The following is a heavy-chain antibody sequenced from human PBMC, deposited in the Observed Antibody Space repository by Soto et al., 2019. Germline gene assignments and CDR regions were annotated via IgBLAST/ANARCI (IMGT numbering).Heavy chain of an antibody. J-gene: IGHJ4*02. CDR1: GFSLSTGAVG. D-gene: IGHD2-21*02. Sequence: QITLKESGPTLVKPTQTLTLTCTFSGFSLSTGAVGVGWIRQPPGKALEWLASIYRDDDKRYRPSLKSRLTITKDTSKNQVVLTMTNMDPVDTGTYYCAHTPVVTSYFDYWGQGTLVTVSS. CDR3: AHTPVVTSYFDY. CDR2: IYRDDDK. V-gene: IGHV2-5*02.